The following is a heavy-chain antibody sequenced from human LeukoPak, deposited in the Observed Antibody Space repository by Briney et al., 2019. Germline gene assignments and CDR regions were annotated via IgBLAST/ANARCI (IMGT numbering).Heavy chain of an antibody. CDR1: GFTFSSYA. CDR2: ISGSGGST. D-gene: IGHD1-26*01. Sequence: GGSLRLSCAASGFTFSSYAMSWVRQAPGKGLEWVSAISGSGGSTYYADSVKGRFTISRDNSKNTLYLQMNSLRAVDTAVYYSAVGSYLGRNFDYWGQGTLVTVSS. V-gene: IGHV3-23*01. CDR3: AVGSYLGRNFDY. J-gene: IGHJ4*02.